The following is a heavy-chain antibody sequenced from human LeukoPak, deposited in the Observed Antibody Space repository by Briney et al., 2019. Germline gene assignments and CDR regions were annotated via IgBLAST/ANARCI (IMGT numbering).Heavy chain of an antibody. V-gene: IGHV4-4*07. J-gene: IGHJ5*02. Sequence: SETLSLTCTVSGGSISSYYWSWIRQPAGQGLEWIGRIYTSGSTNYNPSLKSRVTMSVNTSKNQFSLKLSSVTAADTAVYYCARADCTNGVCFIDPWGQGTLVTVSS. D-gene: IGHD2-8*01. CDR1: GGSISSYY. CDR2: IYTSGST. CDR3: ARADCTNGVCFIDP.